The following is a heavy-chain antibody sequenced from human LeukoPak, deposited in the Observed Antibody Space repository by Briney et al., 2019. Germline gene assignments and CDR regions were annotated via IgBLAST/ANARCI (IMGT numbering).Heavy chain of an antibody. CDR2: IKQDGSEK. CDR1: GFAFSSYW. CDR3: GREGRYYGSGDYFDY. Sequence: GSLRLSCAASGFAFSSYWMSWVRPAPGKGREWVANIKQDGSEKYYVEYVKGRFTISRDNHKNSLYLQMNSLRAEDTAVYYCGREGRYYGSGDYFDYWGQGTRVTVSP. J-gene: IGHJ4*02. V-gene: IGHV3-7*03. D-gene: IGHD3-10*01.